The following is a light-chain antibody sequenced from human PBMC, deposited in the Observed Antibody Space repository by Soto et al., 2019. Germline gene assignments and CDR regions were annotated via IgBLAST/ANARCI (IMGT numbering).Light chain of an antibody. CDR1: QSVRSTY. CDR2: GAS. Sequence: ETVLTQSPGTLSLSPGKRATLSCRASQSVRSTYVAWYQQKPGQAPRLLIYGASSRATGIPDRFSGSGSGTDFTLTISRLEPEDFAVYYCQQYGSSPGTFGQGTKVEIK. CDR3: QQYGSSPGT. J-gene: IGKJ1*01. V-gene: IGKV3-20*01.